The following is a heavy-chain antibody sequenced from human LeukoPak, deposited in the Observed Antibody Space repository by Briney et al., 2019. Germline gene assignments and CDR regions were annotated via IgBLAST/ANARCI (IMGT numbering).Heavy chain of an antibody. Sequence: PSETLSLTCTVSGGSVSSGGYYWSWIRQHPGKGLEWIGYIYNNGNTFYNPSLKSRVIISLDTSKNQFSLSLSSVTAADTAAYYCARDYYSGTISGLAFDIWGQGTMVTVSS. D-gene: IGHD5-12*01. J-gene: IGHJ3*02. CDR3: ARDYYSGTISGLAFDI. V-gene: IGHV4-31*03. CDR2: IYNNGNT. CDR1: GGSVSSGGYY.